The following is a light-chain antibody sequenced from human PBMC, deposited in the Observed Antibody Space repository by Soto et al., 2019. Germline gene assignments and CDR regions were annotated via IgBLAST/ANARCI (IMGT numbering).Light chain of an antibody. CDR1: SSDIGHYDY. V-gene: IGLV2-14*03. J-gene: IGLJ1*01. CDR2: HVT. CDR3: CSLTTSHTYV. Sequence: QSVLTQPASVSGSPGQSITISCTGTSSDIGHYDYVSWYQQHPGKAPKPMIYHVTYRPSGVSNRYSGSKSGNSASLTIPGLQADDEADYYCCSLTTSHTYVFG.